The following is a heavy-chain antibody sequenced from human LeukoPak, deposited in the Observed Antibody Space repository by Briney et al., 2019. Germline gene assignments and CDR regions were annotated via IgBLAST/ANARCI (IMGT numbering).Heavy chain of an antibody. CDR1: GFTFSSYW. J-gene: IGHJ4*02. CDR2: INSDGSST. V-gene: IGHV3-74*01. CDR3: AVGIAVAARTFDY. D-gene: IGHD6-19*01. Sequence: GGSLRLSCAASGFTFSSYWMHWVRQAPGKGLVWVSRINSDGSSTSYADSVKGRFTISRDNAKNTLYLQMNSLRAEDTAVYYCAVGIAVAARTFDYWGQGTLVIVSS.